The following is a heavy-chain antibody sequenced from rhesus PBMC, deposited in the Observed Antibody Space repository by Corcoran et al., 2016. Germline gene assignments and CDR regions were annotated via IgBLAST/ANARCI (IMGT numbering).Heavy chain of an antibody. CDR1: GDSFTSYW. CDR3: ATYGSGYYRS. D-gene: IGHD3-28*01. J-gene: IGHJ4*01. CDR2: IDPSDSDP. V-gene: IGHV5-2*01. Sequence: EVQLGQSGAEGKRPGVSLKVSWKSSGDSFTSYWNSWVRQRPGKGLEVMGAIDPSDSDPRYSPSFQGQVTISADKSISTAYLQWSSLKASDSATYYCATYGSGYYRSWGQGVLVPVSS.